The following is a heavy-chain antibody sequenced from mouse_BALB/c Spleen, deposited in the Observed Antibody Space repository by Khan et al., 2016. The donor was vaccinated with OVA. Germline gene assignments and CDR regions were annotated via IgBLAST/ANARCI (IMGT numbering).Heavy chain of an antibody. CDR2: ISYSGST. D-gene: IGHD1-1*01. Sequence: EVKLLESGPGLVKPSQSLSLTCTVTGYSITSNYAWSWIRQFPENKLEWMGYISYSGSTNYNPSLKSRISVTRDTSENPFFLQLNSVTTEDTATYYCARQNYYGYALDYWGQGTSVTVSS. CDR3: ARQNYYGYALDY. V-gene: IGHV3-2*02. CDR1: GYSITSNYA. J-gene: IGHJ4*01.